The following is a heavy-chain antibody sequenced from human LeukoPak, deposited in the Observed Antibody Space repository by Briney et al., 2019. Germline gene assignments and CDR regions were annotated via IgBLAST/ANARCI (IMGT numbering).Heavy chain of an antibody. V-gene: IGHV4-34*01. CDR1: GGSFTGFY. CDR2: INHSGST. CDR3: ARVHASGSYRSTFDF. J-gene: IGHJ3*01. Sequence: SETLSLTCAVYGGSFTGFYWSWIRQSPGKGLEWIGEINHSGSTNYNPSLKSRVTISVDTSKNQSSLKLTSLTAADTAVFYCARVHASGSYRSTFDFWGQGTMVTVSS. D-gene: IGHD3-10*01.